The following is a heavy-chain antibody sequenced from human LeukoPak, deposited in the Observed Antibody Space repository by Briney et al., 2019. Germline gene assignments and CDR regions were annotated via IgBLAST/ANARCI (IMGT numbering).Heavy chain of an antibody. V-gene: IGHV3-30*18. J-gene: IGHJ4*02. CDR3: AKDRIGYSSPPGTY. D-gene: IGHD6-19*01. CDR1: GFTFSSYG. CDR2: ISYDGSNK. Sequence: QPGGSLRLSCAASGFTFSSYGMHWVRQAPGKGLEWVAVISYDGSNKYYADSVKGRFTISRDNSKNTLYLQMNSLRAEDTAVYYCAKDRIGYSSPPGTYWGQGTLVTVSS.